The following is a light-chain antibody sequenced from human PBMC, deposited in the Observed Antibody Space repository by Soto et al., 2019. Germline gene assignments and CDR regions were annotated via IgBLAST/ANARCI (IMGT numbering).Light chain of an antibody. Sequence: EIVVAPSPGPPSLSPGGKAPPSRRASQSVSGNLAWYQQKPGQAPRLLIYGASTRATGISARFTGSGSGTEFTLTISSLQSEDFAVYYCQQYNDWPWTFGHGTKVDIK. CDR3: QQYNDWPWT. CDR2: GAS. J-gene: IGKJ1*01. CDR1: QSVSGN. V-gene: IGKV3-15*01.